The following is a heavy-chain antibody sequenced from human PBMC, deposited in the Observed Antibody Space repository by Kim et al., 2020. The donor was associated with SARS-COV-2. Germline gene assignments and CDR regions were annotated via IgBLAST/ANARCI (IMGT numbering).Heavy chain of an antibody. CDR2: INPNSGGT. V-gene: IGHV1-2*06. CDR3: ARDPRSLAAVAYYNYGMDV. J-gene: IGHJ6*02. Sequence: ASVKVSCKASGYTFTGHYMHWVRQAPGQGLEWMGRINPNSGGTKYAQKFQGRVTMTRDTSISTAYMDLSRLRSDDTALYYCARDPRSLAAVAYYNYGMDVWGQGTTVTVSS. D-gene: IGHD6-19*01. CDR1: GYTFTGHY.